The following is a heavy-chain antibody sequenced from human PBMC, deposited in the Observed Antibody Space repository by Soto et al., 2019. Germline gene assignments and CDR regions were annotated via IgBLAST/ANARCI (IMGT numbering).Heavy chain of an antibody. CDR2: IKYSGTT. CDR3: AREGRLSDIVVVPAATGGPYYYGMDV. Sequence: SETLSLTCTVSGGSISSSRCHWGWIRQPPGKGLEWIASIKYSGTTFYNPSLKSRVTLSVDTSKNQFALKLSSVTAADTAVYYCAREGRLSDIVVVPAATGGPYYYGMDVWGQGTTVTVSS. J-gene: IGHJ6*02. D-gene: IGHD2-2*01. CDR1: GGSISSSRCH. V-gene: IGHV4-39*02.